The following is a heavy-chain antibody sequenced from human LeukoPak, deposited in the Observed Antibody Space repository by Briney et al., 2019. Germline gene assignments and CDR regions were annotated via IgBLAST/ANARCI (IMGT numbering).Heavy chain of an antibody. V-gene: IGHV1-2*02. CDR3: ARTPPLAYCGGDCFPDY. D-gene: IGHD2-21*02. Sequence: ASVKVSCKASGYTFTGHYMHWVRQAPGQGLEWMGWINPNSGGTNYAQKFQGRVTMTRDTSISTAYMELSRLGSDDTAVYYCARTPPLAYCGGDCFPDYWGQGTLVTVSS. CDR1: GYTFTGHY. J-gene: IGHJ4*02. CDR2: INPNSGGT.